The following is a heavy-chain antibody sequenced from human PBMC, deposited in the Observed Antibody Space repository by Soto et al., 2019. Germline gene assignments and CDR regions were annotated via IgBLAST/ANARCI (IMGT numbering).Heavy chain of an antibody. J-gene: IGHJ6*02. CDR3: ARGDEWFGELPIYYYYGMDV. CDR2: IIPIFGTA. D-gene: IGHD3-10*01. Sequence: QVQLVQSGAEVKKPGSSVKVSCKASGGTFSSYAISWVRQAPGQGLEWMGGIIPIFGTANYAQKFQGRVPITADESTSTAYMELSSLRSEDTAVYYCARGDEWFGELPIYYYYGMDVWGQGTTVTVSS. CDR1: GGTFSSYA. V-gene: IGHV1-69*01.